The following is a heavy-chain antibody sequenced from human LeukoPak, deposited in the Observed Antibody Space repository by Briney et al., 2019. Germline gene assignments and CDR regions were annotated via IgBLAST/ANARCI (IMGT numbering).Heavy chain of an antibody. Sequence: GSSVKVSCKASGGAFSIYAISWVRQAPGQGLEWMGRIIPIFGTANYAQKFQGRVTITADKSTSTAYMELSSLRSEDTAVYYCAREPIVVVITTSHDAFDIWGQGTMVTVSS. D-gene: IGHD3-22*01. CDR1: GGAFSIYA. CDR2: IIPIFGTA. V-gene: IGHV1-69*06. J-gene: IGHJ3*02. CDR3: AREPIVVVITTSHDAFDI.